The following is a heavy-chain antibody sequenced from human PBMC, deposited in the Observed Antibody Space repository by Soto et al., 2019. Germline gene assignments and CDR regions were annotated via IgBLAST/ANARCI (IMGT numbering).Heavy chain of an antibody. J-gene: IGHJ5*02. CDR1: GFTFINYW. V-gene: IGHV3-7*03. Sequence: PGGSLRLSCAASGFTFINYWMSWVRQAPGKGLEWVANIKQDGGEKYYVGSVKGRFTISRDNAKNSLYLQMNSLRAEDTAVYYCARTKANKWFDPWGQGTMVTVSS. CDR2: IKQDGGEK. D-gene: IGHD1-26*01. CDR3: ARTKANKWFDP.